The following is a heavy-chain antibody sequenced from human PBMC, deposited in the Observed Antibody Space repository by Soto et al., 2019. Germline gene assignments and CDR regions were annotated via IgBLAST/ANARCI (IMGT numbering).Heavy chain of an antibody. CDR3: ARDLVVGGPYHFDY. CDR1: GFTFSSYA. V-gene: IGHV3-30-3*01. J-gene: IGHJ4*02. CDR2: ISYDGSNK. Sequence: GGSLRLSCAASGFTFSSYAMHWVRQAPGKGLEWVAVISYDGSNKYYADSVKGRFTISRDNSKNTLYLQMNSLRAEDTAVYYCARDLVVGGPYHFDYWGQGTLVTVSS. D-gene: IGHD1-26*01.